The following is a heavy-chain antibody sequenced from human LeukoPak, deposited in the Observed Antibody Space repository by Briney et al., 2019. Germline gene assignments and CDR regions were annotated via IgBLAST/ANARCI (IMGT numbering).Heavy chain of an antibody. CDR2: IKQGGSEK. CDR1: GFTFSSYW. V-gene: IGHV3-7*01. J-gene: IGHJ3*02. CDR3: ASVYSPFAFDI. D-gene: IGHD1-26*01. Sequence: PGGSLRLSCAASGFTFSSYWMSWVRQAPGKGLGWVANIKQGGSEKYYVDSVKGRFTISRDNAKNSLYLQMNSLRAEDTAVYYCASVYSPFAFDIWGQGTMVTVSS.